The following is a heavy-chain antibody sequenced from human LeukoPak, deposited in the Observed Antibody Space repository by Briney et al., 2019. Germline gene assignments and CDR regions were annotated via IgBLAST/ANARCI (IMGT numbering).Heavy chain of an antibody. CDR3: ARSVGATEYFQH. D-gene: IGHD1-26*01. Sequence: SETLSLTCTVSGYSISSGYYWGWIRQPPGKGLEWIGSMYHSGSTYYNPSLKSRVTISVDTPKNQFSLKLSSVTAADTAVYYCARSVGATEYFQHWGQGALVTVSS. J-gene: IGHJ1*01. CDR2: MYHSGST. CDR1: GYSISSGYY. V-gene: IGHV4-38-2*02.